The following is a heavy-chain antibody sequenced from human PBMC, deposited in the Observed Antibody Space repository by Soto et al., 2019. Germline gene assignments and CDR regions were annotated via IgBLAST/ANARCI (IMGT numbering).Heavy chain of an antibody. D-gene: IGHD2-2*01. V-gene: IGHV1-18*01. CDR2: ISAYNGNT. CDR1: GYTFTSYG. CDR3: AGDKDCSSTSCYYYYVWTS. Sequence: QVQLVQSGAEVKKPGASVKVSCKASGYTFTSYGISWVRQAPGQGLEWMGWISAYNGNTNYAQKLQGRVTMTTDTSTSTAYMERRSLRSDDTAVYYCAGDKDCSSTSCYYYYVWTSGAKGPRSPSP. J-gene: IGHJ6*02.